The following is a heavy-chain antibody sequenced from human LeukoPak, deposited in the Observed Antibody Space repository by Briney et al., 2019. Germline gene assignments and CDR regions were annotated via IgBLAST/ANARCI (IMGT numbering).Heavy chain of an antibody. CDR3: ARHPDDYGDENWFDP. Sequence: SETLSLTCTVSGASISSYYWTWIRQPPGKGLEWIGSIYYSGSTYYNPSLKSRVTISVDTSKNQFSLKLSSVTAADTAVYYCARHPDDYGDENWFDPWGQGTLVTVSS. D-gene: IGHD4-17*01. CDR2: IYYSGST. V-gene: IGHV4-59*05. J-gene: IGHJ5*02. CDR1: GASISSYY.